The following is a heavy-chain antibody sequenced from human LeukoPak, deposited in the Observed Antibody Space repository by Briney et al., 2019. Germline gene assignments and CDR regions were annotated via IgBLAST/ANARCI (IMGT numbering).Heavy chain of an antibody. CDR1: GYTFTGYY. CDR3: ARADYYDSSGYYPQGFDH. Sequence: ASVKVSCKASGYTFTGYYMHWVRQAPGQGLEWMGWINPNSGGTNYAQKFQGRVTMTRDTSISTAYMELSRLRSDDTAVYYCARADYYDSSGYYPQGFDHWGQGTLVTVSS. D-gene: IGHD3-22*01. V-gene: IGHV1-2*02. J-gene: IGHJ4*02. CDR2: INPNSGGT.